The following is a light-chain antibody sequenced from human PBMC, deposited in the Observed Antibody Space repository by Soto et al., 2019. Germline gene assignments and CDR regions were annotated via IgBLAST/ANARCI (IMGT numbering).Light chain of an antibody. CDR3: QQYGSSPRT. Sequence: EIVLTQSPATLSLSPGERATLSCRASQSVGSSYLAWYQQKPGQAPRLLIYTASNRATGIPDRFSGSGSGIDFTLTISRLEPEDFAVYYCQQYGSSPRTFGQGTKVEIK. CDR1: QSVGSSY. V-gene: IGKV3-20*01. J-gene: IGKJ1*01. CDR2: TAS.